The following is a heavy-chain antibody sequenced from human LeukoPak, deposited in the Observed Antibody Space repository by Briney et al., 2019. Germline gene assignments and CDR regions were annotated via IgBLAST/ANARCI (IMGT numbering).Heavy chain of an antibody. CDR1: GGSISSGDYY. D-gene: IGHD3-22*01. CDR3: ARGRYYYDSSGYYYPFDY. Sequence: SQTLSLTCIVSGGSISSGDYYWSWIRQPPGKGLEWTGYIFYSGSTYYNPSLKSRVTISVDTSKNQFSLKLSSVTAADTAVYYCARGRYYYDSSGYYYPFDYWGQGTLVTVSS. J-gene: IGHJ4*02. CDR2: IFYSGST. V-gene: IGHV4-31*02.